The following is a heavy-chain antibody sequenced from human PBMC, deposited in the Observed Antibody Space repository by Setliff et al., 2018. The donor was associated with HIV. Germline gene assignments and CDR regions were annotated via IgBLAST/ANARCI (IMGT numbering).Heavy chain of an antibody. J-gene: IGHJ3*01. CDR1: GYIFNNYG. CDR2: ISAYNGNT. CDR3: ARDYYDFWSGHRARDAFDV. V-gene: IGHV1-18*01. Sequence: ASVKVSCKPSGYIFNNYGFSWVRQAPGQGLEWMGWISAYNGNTNYAQKFQGRVTMTTDTSTSTAYMELRSLRSDDTAVYYCARDYYDFWSGHRARDAFDVWGQGTTVTVS. D-gene: IGHD3-3*01.